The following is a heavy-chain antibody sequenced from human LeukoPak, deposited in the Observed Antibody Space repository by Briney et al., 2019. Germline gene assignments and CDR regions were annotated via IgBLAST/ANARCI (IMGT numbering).Heavy chain of an antibody. Sequence: GASVTVSFRASGYTFIDHHILWVRQAPGQGLEWMGWIHPNGRDTQYAQKFQDRMTMTTDTSITTAYMELHSVTSDDTAVYYCSAHYGPGPVWGQGTLITASS. V-gene: IGHV1-2*02. CDR1: GYTFIDHH. CDR2: IHPNGRDT. CDR3: SAHYGPGPV. J-gene: IGHJ4*02. D-gene: IGHD3-10*01.